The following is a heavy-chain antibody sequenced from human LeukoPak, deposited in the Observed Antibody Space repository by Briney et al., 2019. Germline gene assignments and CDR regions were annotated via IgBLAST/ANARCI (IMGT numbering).Heavy chain of an antibody. Sequence: GGSLRLSCAAYGFTFSSYWMQWVRQAPGKGLVWVSRINRDGSSTSYADSVKGRFTIFRDNAKNTLYLQMNTVRAEDTAVYFCGREGATVLTQIDYWGQGSVDSVSS. V-gene: IGHV3-74*01. CDR3: GREGATVLTQIDY. CDR2: INRDGSST. CDR1: GFTFSSYW. J-gene: IGHJ4*02. D-gene: IGHD4-23*01.